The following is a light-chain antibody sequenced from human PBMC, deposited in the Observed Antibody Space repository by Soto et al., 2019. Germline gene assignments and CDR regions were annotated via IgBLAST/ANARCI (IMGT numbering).Light chain of an antibody. CDR3: QQLGSYPIT. CDR1: QSISNW. J-gene: IGKJ5*01. Sequence: DIQMTQSPSTLSASVGDRVTITCRASQSISNWLAWYQQKPGKGPKVLIFDASSLESVVPSRFSGSGFGTEFTLTISSLQPEDFATYYCQQLGSYPITFGQGTRLEIK. V-gene: IGKV1-5*01. CDR2: DAS.